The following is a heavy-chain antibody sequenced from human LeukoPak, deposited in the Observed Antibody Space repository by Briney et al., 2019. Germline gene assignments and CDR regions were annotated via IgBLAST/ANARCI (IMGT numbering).Heavy chain of an antibody. CDR3: AKDGKAAGYYYYYYMDV. D-gene: IGHD6-13*01. CDR2: ISSSSSAI. CDR1: GFTFSSYS. V-gene: IGHV3-48*01. Sequence: GGSLRLSCAASGFTFSSYSMNWVRQAPGKGLEWVSYISSSSSAIYYADSVKGRFTISRDNVKNSLYLQMNSLRAEDTALYYCAKDGKAAGYYYYYYMDVWGKGTTVTVSS. J-gene: IGHJ6*03.